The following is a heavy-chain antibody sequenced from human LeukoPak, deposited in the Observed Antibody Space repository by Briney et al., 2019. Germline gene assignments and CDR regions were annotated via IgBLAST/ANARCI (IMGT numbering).Heavy chain of an antibody. Sequence: GESLNISCKGSGYSFTSYWIGWVGQMPGKGLEWMGISYPGDSDTRYSPSFQGQVTISADKSISTAYLQWSSPKASDTAMYYCASHDSSGYYGRDVWGQGTTVTVSS. CDR1: GYSFTSYW. CDR2: SYPGDSDT. J-gene: IGHJ6*02. CDR3: ASHDSSGYYGRDV. V-gene: IGHV5-51*01. D-gene: IGHD3-22*01.